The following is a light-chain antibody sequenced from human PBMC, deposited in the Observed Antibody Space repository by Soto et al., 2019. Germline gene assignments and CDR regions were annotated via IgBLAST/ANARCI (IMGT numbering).Light chain of an antibody. CDR2: GAS. J-gene: IGKJ1*01. Sequence: EIVLTQSPGTLSLSPGERATLSCRASQSVNSNYFAWYQHKPGQAPRLLIYGASSRATGIPEWFSGGGCGTAFTLTIIRLEPDDFAVYYCQQYGSSPPWTFGQGTKVEIK. CDR3: QQYGSSPPWT. CDR1: QSVNSNY. V-gene: IGKV3-20*01.